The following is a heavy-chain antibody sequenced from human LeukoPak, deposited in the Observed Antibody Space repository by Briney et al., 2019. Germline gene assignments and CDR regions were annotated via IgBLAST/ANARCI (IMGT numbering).Heavy chain of an antibody. J-gene: IGHJ5*02. V-gene: IGHV4-4*07. CDR1: GGSISSYY. D-gene: IGHD2-21*01. Sequence: SETLSLTCTVPGGSISSYYWSWIRQPAGKGLEWIGRIYTSGSTNYNPSLKSRVTMSVDTSKNQFSLKLSSVTAADTAVYYCARDYRLLGSGSHDWGFDPWGQGTLVTVSS. CDR3: ARDYRLLGSGSHDWGFDP. CDR2: IYTSGST.